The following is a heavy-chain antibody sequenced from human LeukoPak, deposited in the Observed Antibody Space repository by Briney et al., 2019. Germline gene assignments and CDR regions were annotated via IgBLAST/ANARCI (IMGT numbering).Heavy chain of an antibody. CDR2: IYYSGST. V-gene: IGHV4-59*01. Sequence: SETLSLTCTVSGGSISRYYWSWIRQPPGKGLEWIGYIYYSGSTNYNPSLKSRVTISVDTSKNQFSLKLSSVTAADTAVYYCARANYGDLFFDYWGQGTLVTVSS. CDR3: ARANYGDLFFDY. CDR1: GGSISRYY. D-gene: IGHD4-17*01. J-gene: IGHJ4*02.